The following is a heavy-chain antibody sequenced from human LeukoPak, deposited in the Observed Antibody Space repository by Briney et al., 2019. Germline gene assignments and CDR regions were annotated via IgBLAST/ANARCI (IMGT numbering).Heavy chain of an antibody. CDR3: ARDIYGSGSYPAVYYYYMDV. J-gene: IGHJ6*03. V-gene: IGHV3-20*04. Sequence: GGSLRLSCAASGFTFDDYGMSWVRQAPGKGLEWVSGINWNGGGTGYADSVKGRFTISRDSAKKSLYLQMNSLRAEDTALYYCARDIYGSGSYPAVYYYYMDVWGKGTTVTASS. CDR2: INWNGGGT. D-gene: IGHD3-10*01. CDR1: GFTFDDYG.